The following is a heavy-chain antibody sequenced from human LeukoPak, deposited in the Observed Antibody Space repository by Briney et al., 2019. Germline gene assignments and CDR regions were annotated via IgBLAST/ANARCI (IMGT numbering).Heavy chain of an antibody. D-gene: IGHD6-13*01. J-gene: IGHJ5*02. CDR2: INPNNGRT. Sequence: ASVKVSCKASGCSFTGYYIHWVRQAPGQGPEWMGWINPNNGRTNYAQKFQGRVTMTRDTSINTAYMELSSLRSAETAVYYCARDGAAGGHNWFDPWGQGTLVTVSS. V-gene: IGHV1-2*02. CDR3: ARDGAAGGHNWFDP. CDR1: GCSFTGYY.